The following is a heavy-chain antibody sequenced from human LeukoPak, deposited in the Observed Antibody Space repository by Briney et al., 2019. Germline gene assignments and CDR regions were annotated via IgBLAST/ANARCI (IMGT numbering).Heavy chain of an antibody. CDR3: ARAYDYVWGSYRLVFDY. CDR2: IYYSGSP. D-gene: IGHD3-16*01. Sequence: PSQTLSLTCTVSGGSISSGYYYWSWIRQPPGKGLEWTGYIYYSGSPYYNPSLKSRVTISVDTSKNQFSLKLSSVTAADTAVYYCARAYDYVWGSYRLVFDYWGQGTLVTVSS. CDR1: GGSISSGYYY. V-gene: IGHV4-30-4*01. J-gene: IGHJ4*02.